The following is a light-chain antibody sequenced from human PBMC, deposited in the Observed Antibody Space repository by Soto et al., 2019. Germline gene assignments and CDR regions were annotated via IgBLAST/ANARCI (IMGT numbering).Light chain of an antibody. J-gene: IGLJ2*01. CDR3: SSFTTSSTLVV. Sequence: QSALTQPASVSGSPGQSITISCTGTSSDVGAYNYVSWYQQHPGKAPKLMIYEVNYRPSGVSNRFSGSKSGITASLTISGLQAEDEADYYCSSFTTSSTLVVFGGGTKLTVL. CDR2: EVN. V-gene: IGLV2-14*01. CDR1: SSDVGAYNY.